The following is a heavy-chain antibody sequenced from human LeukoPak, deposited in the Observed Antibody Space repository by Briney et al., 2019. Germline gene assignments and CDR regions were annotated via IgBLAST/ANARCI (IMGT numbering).Heavy chain of an antibody. CDR1: GFTFSSYS. V-gene: IGHV3-21*01. CDR3: ARDRGQAAVAPYYFDY. J-gene: IGHJ4*02. Sequence: GGSLRLSCAASGFTFSSYSMNWVRQAPGKGLEWVSSISSSSSYIYYADSVKGRFTISRDNAKNSLYLQMNSLRAEDTAVYYCARDRGQAAVAPYYFDYWGQGTLVTVSS. D-gene: IGHD6-19*01. CDR2: ISSSSSYI.